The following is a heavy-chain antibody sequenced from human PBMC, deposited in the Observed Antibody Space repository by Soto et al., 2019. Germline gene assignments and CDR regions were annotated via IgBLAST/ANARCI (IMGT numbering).Heavy chain of an antibody. D-gene: IGHD2-2*01. J-gene: IGHJ5*02. CDR3: GRDLTSNANCIDP. CDR1: GDYIHVGGYY. V-gene: IGHV4-30-4*01. CDR2: IYYTGKT. Sequence: QVQLQESGPELVKPSQTLSLTCSVSGDYIHVGGYYWTWIRQRPGKGLEWMGYIYYTGKTYYNPSLESRLTMSVDRSKNQFSLRLTSVTAADTAVYFCGRDLTSNANCIDPWGQGTLVTVSS.